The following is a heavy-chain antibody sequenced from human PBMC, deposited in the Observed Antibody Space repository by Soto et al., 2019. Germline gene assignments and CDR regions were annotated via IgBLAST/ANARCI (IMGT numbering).Heavy chain of an antibody. V-gene: IGHV4-59*01. CDR3: ARGGNRYSNTASGVGGFDF. J-gene: IGHJ4*02. CDR1: GVSISSSY. D-gene: IGHD5-12*01. CDR2: IYYTGTT. Sequence: SETLSLTCTVAGVSISSSYWSWIRQSPGTGLEWIGYIYYTGTTNSNPSLKRRVTISLETAKNQFSLNVNSLTTADTAVYFCARGGNRYSNTASGVGGFDFWGQGTLVTVSS.